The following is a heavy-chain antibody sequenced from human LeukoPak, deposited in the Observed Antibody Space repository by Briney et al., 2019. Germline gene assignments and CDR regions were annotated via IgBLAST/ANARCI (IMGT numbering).Heavy chain of an antibody. D-gene: IGHD6-19*01. CDR3: ARDRAVANIGQLSPFHY. V-gene: IGHV3-48*03. Sequence: GGSLRLSCAASGFPFSSYGMHWVRQAPGKGLEWLSFITTNGNSIYYADSVRGRFTISRDDAKNSLYLQINSLRAEDTAVYYCARDRAVANIGQLSPFHYCGQGTRVTVSS. CDR2: ITTNGNSI. CDR1: GFPFSSYG. J-gene: IGHJ4*02.